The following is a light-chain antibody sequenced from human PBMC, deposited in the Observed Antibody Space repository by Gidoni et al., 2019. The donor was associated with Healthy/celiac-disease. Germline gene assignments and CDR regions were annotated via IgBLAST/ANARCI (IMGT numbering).Light chain of an antibody. CDR2: AAS. V-gene: IGKV1-39*01. J-gene: IGKJ4*01. Sequence: DIQMTQSPSSLSASVGDRVTITCRARQSSSSSLHWYQQKPGKDAKLLIYAASSLQSGVPSRVSGSGSWTEFTLTISSRQPEEFSTYYCQQRYRTPPTFGGGTKVEIK. CDR3: QQRYRTPPT. CDR1: QSSSSS.